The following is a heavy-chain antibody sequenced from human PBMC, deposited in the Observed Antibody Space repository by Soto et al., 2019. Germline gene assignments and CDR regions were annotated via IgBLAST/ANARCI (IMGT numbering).Heavy chain of an antibody. Sequence: EVQLLESGGGLVQPGGSLRLSCAASGFTFSRYAMTWVRQGPGKGLEWVSVISDNGGYTFDADSVKGRFTISRDNSKNTLFLQMNSLRAEDTAVYYCANNGGSGEGKDYMDVWGKVNTVTVSS. CDR2: ISDNGGYT. D-gene: IGHD3-10*01. CDR3: ANNGGSGEGKDYMDV. CDR1: GFTFSRYA. J-gene: IGHJ6*03. V-gene: IGHV3-23*01.